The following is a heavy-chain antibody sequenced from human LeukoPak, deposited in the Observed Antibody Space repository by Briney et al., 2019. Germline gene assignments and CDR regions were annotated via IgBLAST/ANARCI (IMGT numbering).Heavy chain of an antibody. V-gene: IGHV4-39*01. CDR2: MYYSGST. CDR1: GGSISSSSYY. D-gene: IGHD2-15*01. J-gene: IGHJ4*02. CDR3: ARRGYCSGGSCYHYFDY. Sequence: SETLSLTCTVSGGSISSSSYYWGWIRQPPGRGLEWIGTMYYSGSTYYNPSLKSRVTISVDTSQNQFSLKLSSVTAADTAVYYCARRGYCSGGSCYHYFDYWDQGTLVTVSS.